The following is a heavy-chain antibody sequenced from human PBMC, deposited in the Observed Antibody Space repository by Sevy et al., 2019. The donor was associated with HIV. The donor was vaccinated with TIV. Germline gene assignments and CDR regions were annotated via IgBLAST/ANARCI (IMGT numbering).Heavy chain of an antibody. D-gene: IGHD3-22*01. J-gene: IGHJ4*02. Sequence: GGSLRLSCVASGFSFSTHAVHWVRQAPGKGLEWVAVISYDGSNKYYADSVKGRFTISRDNSKNTLYLQMNSLRAKDTALYYCARDLGYESSGYLPATNYWGQGTLVTVSS. CDR3: ARDLGYESSGYLPATNY. V-gene: IGHV3-30-3*01. CDR2: ISYDGSNK. CDR1: GFSFSTHA.